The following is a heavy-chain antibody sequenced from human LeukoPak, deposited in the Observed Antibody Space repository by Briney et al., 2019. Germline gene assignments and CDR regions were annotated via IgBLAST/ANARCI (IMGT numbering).Heavy chain of an antibody. J-gene: IGHJ4*02. Sequence: GGSLRLSCAASALTFSNNGMQWVRQTPGKWLEWVAFTRYDESKTFYGDSVRGRFTISRDNSKNPLYLQMNSLTTDDSAVYYCAKARYSGSPALDFWGQGTLVTVSP. CDR2: TRYDESKT. D-gene: IGHD1-26*01. V-gene: IGHV3-30*02. CDR3: AKARYSGSPALDF. CDR1: ALTFSNNG.